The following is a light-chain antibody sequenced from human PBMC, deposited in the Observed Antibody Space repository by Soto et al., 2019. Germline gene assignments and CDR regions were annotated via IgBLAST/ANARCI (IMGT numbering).Light chain of an antibody. CDR3: QQSYNTPRT. V-gene: IGKV1-39*01. CDR1: QDIATY. CDR2: AAS. J-gene: IGKJ1*01. Sequence: DIQMTQSPSSLSASVGNRVTITCHASQDIATYLAWFQQKPGKVPKRLIYAASSLQSGVPSRFSGSGSGTDFTLTISSVQPEDFATYYCQQSYNTPRTFGQGTKVDIK.